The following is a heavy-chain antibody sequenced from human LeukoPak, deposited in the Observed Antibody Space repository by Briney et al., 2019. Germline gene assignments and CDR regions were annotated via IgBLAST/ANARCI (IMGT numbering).Heavy chain of an antibody. CDR3: ARYTNDAFDI. CDR2: IGTAGDT. J-gene: IGHJ3*02. D-gene: IGHD2-2*02. Sequence: GGSLRLSCAASGFTFSGYAIHWVRRATGKGLEWVSAIGTAGDTYYPGSVKGRFTISRENGKNSLYLQMNSLRAGDTAIYYCARYTNDAFDIWGQGTMVTVSS. V-gene: IGHV3-13*01. CDR1: GFTFSGYA.